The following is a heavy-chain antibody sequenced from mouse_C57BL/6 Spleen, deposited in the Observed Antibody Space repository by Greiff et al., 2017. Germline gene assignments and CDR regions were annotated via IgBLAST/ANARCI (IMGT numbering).Heavy chain of an antibody. CDR3: ARGRSDY. CDR2: ISDGGSYT. V-gene: IGHV5-4*01. CDR1: GFTFSSYA. J-gene: IGHJ2*01. Sequence: EVQLVEPGGGLVKPGGSLKLSCAASGFTFSSYAMSWVRQTPEKRLEWVATISDGGSYTYYPDNVKGRFTISRDNAKNNLYLQMSHLTSEDTAMYYCARGRSDYWGQGTTLTVSS.